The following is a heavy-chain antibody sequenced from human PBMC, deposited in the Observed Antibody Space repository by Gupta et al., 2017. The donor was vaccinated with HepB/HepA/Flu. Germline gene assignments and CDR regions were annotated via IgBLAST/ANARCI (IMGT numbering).Heavy chain of an antibody. CDR1: GFTFSTFA. J-gene: IGHJ4*02. V-gene: IGHV3-23*01. D-gene: IGHD3-16*01. CDR2: MSGGRDVI. CDR3: ARPRHLVLGFFDS. Sequence: EVQLLESGGALVQPGGSLRLSCAASGFTFSTFALSWVRQAPGKGLEWVSVMSGGRDVIYYADSVKGRFTISRDNSKNTVDLQMNSLRVEDTAIYYCARPRHLVLGFFDSWGQGTLVTVSS.